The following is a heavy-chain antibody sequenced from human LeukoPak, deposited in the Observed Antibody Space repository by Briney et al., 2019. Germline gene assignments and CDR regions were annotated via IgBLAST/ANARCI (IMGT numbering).Heavy chain of an antibody. J-gene: IGHJ5*02. CDR2: INHSGST. CDR1: GGSFSGYY. D-gene: IGHD6-13*01. Sequence: SETLSLTCAVYGGSFSGYYWSWIRQPPGKGLEWIGEINHSGSTSYNPSLKSRVTISVDTSKNQFSLKLSSVTAADTAVYYCGPGIAAAGNRFDPWGQGTLVTVSS. CDR3: GPGIAAAGNRFDP. V-gene: IGHV4-34*01.